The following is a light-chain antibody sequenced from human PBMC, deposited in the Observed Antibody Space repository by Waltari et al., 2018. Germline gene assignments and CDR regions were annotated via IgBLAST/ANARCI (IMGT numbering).Light chain of an antibody. CDR3: QQYDGSTVT. CDR2: GTS. Sequence: EIVLTQSPGTLSLSPGEGAALSCRASQTISSISLTWYQQKPGQAPSLLIYGTSSRATGIPDRFSGSGSGTDFTLTIRRLDPEDVAVYYCQQYDGSTVTFGGGTKVEVK. V-gene: IGKV3-20*01. CDR1: QTISSIS. J-gene: IGKJ4*01.